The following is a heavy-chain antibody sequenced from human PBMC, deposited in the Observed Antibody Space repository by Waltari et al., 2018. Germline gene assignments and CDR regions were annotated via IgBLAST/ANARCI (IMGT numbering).Heavy chain of an antibody. CDR3: ARDRGRGIYLDS. J-gene: IGHJ4*02. V-gene: IGHV4-4*02. Sequence: QLQLQESGPGLVKPSGTLSLTCAVSGDSMSSTDWWSWVRQSPGKGLEWIGQVQRSGRTNYNPSLASRVTISVDTSTNHFALKVTSATAADTAVYFCARDRGRGIYLDSWGQGTLVTVSP. CDR2: VQRSGRT. D-gene: IGHD2-15*01. CDR1: GDSMSSTDW.